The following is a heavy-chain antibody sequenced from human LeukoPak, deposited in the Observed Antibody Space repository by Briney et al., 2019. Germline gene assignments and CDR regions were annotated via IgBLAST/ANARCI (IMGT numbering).Heavy chain of an antibody. D-gene: IGHD2-2*01. J-gene: IGHJ4*02. CDR3: AKDSLRVVPAAIFDY. V-gene: IGHV3-23*01. CDR2: ISNSGGST. Sequence: LWGSLRLSCATSGFTFSNYAMSWVRQAPGKGLEWVSGISNSGGSTYYTDSVKGRFTISRDNSKNTLSLQMNSLRAEDTAIYYCAKDSLRVVPAAIFDYWGQGTLVTVPS. CDR1: GFTFSNYA.